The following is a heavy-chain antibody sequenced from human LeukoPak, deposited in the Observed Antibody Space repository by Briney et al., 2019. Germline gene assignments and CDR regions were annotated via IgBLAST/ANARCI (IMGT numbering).Heavy chain of an antibody. CDR1: GYTFTGYY. Sequence: ASVKVSCKASGYTFTGYYMHWVRQAPGQGLEWMGRIIPIFGTANYAQKFQGRVTITTDESTSTAYMELSSLRSEDTAVYYCARDQTHSSGWYDAFDIWGQGTMVTVSS. CDR2: IIPIFGTA. J-gene: IGHJ3*02. V-gene: IGHV1-69*05. D-gene: IGHD6-19*01. CDR3: ARDQTHSSGWYDAFDI.